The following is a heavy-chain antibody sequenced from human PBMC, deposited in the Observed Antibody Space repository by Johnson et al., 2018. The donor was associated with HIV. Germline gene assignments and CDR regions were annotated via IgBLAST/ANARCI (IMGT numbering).Heavy chain of an antibody. J-gene: IGHJ3*02. CDR2: ISWDGGST. CDR3: AREIIAAADDI. V-gene: IGHV3-11*04. Sequence: QVQLVESGGGLVQPGGSLRLSCAASGFTVSSNYMSWVRQAPGKGLEWVSLISWDGGSTYYADSVKGRFTISRDNAKNSLYLQMNSLRAEDTAVYYCAREIIAAADDIWGQGTMVTVSS. CDR1: GFTVSSNY. D-gene: IGHD6-13*01.